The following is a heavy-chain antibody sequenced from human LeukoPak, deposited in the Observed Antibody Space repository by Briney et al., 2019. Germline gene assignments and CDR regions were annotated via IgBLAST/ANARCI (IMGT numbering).Heavy chain of an antibody. Sequence: ASVKVSCKVSGYTLTELSMHWVRQAPGQGLEWMGRINPNSGGTNYAQKFQGRVTMTRDTSISTAYMELGRLRSDDTAVYYCARWFRSSGWAVWGQGTLVTVSS. CDR2: INPNSGGT. CDR1: GYTLTELS. J-gene: IGHJ4*02. CDR3: ARWFRSSGWAV. D-gene: IGHD6-19*01. V-gene: IGHV1-2*06.